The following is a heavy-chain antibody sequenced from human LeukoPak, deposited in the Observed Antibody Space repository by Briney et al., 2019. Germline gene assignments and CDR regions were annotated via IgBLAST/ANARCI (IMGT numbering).Heavy chain of an antibody. V-gene: IGHV1-2*02. J-gene: IGHJ4*02. D-gene: IGHD6-19*01. CDR2: INPNSGGT. CDR3: ASTLAVAGTRDY. Sequence: ASVKVSCKASGYTFTGYYMHWVRQAPGQGLEWMGWINPNSGGTSYAQKFQGRVTMTRNTSISTAYMELSSLRSEDTAVYYCASTLAVAGTRDYWGQGTLVTVSS. CDR1: GYTFTGYY.